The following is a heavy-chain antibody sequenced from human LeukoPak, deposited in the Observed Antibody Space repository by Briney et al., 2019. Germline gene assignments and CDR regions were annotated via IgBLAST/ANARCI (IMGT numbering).Heavy chain of an antibody. CDR2: IKQDGSEK. J-gene: IGHJ4*02. D-gene: IGHD2-21*02. Sequence: GGSLRLSCAASGFIFSSNRMTWLHKAPGKGLEWVASIKQDGSEKYVDSVKGRFTISRDNAKNSLYLQMNSLRAEDTAVFYCARDLVTPIDYWGQGTLVTVSS. V-gene: IGHV3-7*03. CDR3: ARDLVTPIDY. CDR1: GFIFSSNR.